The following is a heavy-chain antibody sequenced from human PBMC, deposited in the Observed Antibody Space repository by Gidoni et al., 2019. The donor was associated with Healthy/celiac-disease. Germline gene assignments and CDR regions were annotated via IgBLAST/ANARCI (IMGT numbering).Heavy chain of an antibody. CDR2: IKQDGSEK. V-gene: IGHV3-7*03. J-gene: IGHJ4*02. CDR1: GFTFSTYW. CDR3: ARAKGSGSPFG. Sequence: EVQLVEPGGGLVQPGGSLRLSCAASGFTFSTYWMSWVRQAPGKGLEWVANIKQDGSEKYYGDSVKGRFTISRDNAKNSLYLQMNSLRAEDTAVYYCARAKGSGSPFGWGQGTLVTVSS. D-gene: IGHD3-10*01.